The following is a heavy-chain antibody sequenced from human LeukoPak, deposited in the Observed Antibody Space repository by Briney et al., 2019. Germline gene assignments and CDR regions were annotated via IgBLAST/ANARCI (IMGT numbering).Heavy chain of an antibody. CDR2: IYFSGST. V-gene: IGHV4-59*04. CDR3: ARQRDMVRGGPYDH. CDR1: GFTFSSYG. Sequence: GSLRLSCAASGFTFSSYGMHWIRQPPGKGLEWIGVIYFSGSTYYNPSLKSRITISVDTSKNQFSLNLSSVTAADTAVYYCARQRDMVRGGPYDHWGQGTLVTVSS. J-gene: IGHJ4*02. D-gene: IGHD3-10*01.